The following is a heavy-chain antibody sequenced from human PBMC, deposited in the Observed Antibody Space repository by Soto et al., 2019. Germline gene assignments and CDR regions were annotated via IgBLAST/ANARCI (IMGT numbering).Heavy chain of an antibody. CDR1: GGTFSSYT. CDR3: ARDVGSGVDP. Sequence: QVQLVQSGAEVKKPGSSVKVSCKASGGTFSSYTISWVRQAPGQGLEWMGRFVPILGLAHYAQKFQGRVTITADKSTSTAYMELSSLRSDDTAMYYCARDVGSGVDPWGQGTLVTVSS. V-gene: IGHV1-69*08. D-gene: IGHD3-10*01. CDR2: FVPILGLA. J-gene: IGHJ5*02.